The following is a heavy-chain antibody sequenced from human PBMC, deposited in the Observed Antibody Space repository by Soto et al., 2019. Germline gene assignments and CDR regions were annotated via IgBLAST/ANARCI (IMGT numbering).Heavy chain of an antibody. Sequence: EVQLVESGGGLVQPGRSLRLSCAAFGFTFSDHYMDWVRQAPGKGLEWVGRIRNKANSYTTEYAASVKGRFTISRDDSKNSLFLQMNSLKTEDTAVYYWSRAGILTTPYYFDYWGQGTLVTVSS. CDR1: GFTFSDHY. J-gene: IGHJ4*01. V-gene: IGHV3-72*01. D-gene: IGHD4-4*01. CDR2: IRNKANSYTT. CDR3: SRAGILTTPYYFDY.